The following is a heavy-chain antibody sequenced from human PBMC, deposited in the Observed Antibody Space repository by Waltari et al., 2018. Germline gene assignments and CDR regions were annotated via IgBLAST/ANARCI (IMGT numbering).Heavy chain of an antibody. Sequence: QVQLVQSGAEVKKPGSSVKVSCKASGGTFSSYAISWVRQAPGQGLEWMGGIIPILGTANYAQKFQGRVTSTADESTSTAYMELSSLRSEDTAVYYCARGTYRLRLNNYYYGMDVWGQGTTVTVSS. J-gene: IGHJ6*02. V-gene: IGHV1-69*01. CDR1: GGTFSSYA. D-gene: IGHD1-1*01. CDR2: IIPILGTA. CDR3: ARGTYRLRLNNYYYGMDV.